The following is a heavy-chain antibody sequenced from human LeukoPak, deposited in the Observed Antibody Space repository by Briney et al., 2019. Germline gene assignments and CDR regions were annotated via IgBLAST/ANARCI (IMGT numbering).Heavy chain of an antibody. Sequence: GGSLRLSCAASGFTFDDYGMSWVRQAPGKWLEWVSGINWNGGSTGYADSVKGRFTISRDNAKNSLYLQMNSLRAEDTALYYCARGEPSSWLRLPTPFDYWGQGTLVTVSS. CDR3: ARGEPSSWLRLPTPFDY. J-gene: IGHJ4*02. D-gene: IGHD5-12*01. V-gene: IGHV3-20*04. CDR2: INWNGGST. CDR1: GFTFDDYG.